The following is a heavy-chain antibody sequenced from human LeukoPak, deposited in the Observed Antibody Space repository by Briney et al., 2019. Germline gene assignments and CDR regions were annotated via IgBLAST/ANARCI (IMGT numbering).Heavy chain of an antibody. V-gene: IGHV3-30*04. D-gene: IGHD6-13*01. Sequence: PGGSLRLSCAASGFTISSYAMHWVRQAPGKGLEWVAVISYDGSNKYYADSVKGRFTISRDNSKNTLYLQMNSLRAEDTAVYYCARTPASSWYESLSIYYYYYYGMDVWGKGTTVTVSS. CDR2: ISYDGSNK. CDR1: GFTISSYA. J-gene: IGHJ6*04. CDR3: ARTPASSWYESLSIYYYYYYGMDV.